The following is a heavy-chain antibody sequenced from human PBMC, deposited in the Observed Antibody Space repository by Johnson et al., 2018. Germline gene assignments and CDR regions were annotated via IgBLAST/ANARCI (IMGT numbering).Heavy chain of an antibody. V-gene: IGHV3-9*01. CDR1: GFTFDDYA. J-gene: IGHJ3*02. D-gene: IGHD6-19*01. CDR3: AKSQTAIALVRAAFDI. CDR2: ISWNSGSI. Sequence: VQLVESGGGLVQPGRSLRLSCAASGFTFDDYAMHWVRHAPGKGLEWVSGISWNSGSIGFADSVKGRFTISRDNAKKSLYLQMNSLRAEDTALYYCAKSQTAIALVRAAFDIWGQGTMVTVSS.